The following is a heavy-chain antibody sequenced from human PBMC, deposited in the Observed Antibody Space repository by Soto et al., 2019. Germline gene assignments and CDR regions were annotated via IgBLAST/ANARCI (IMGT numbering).Heavy chain of an antibody. CDR1: GYTFTSYY. D-gene: IGHD2-2*02. CDR3: ARDGIYCSSTSCYSLNYYYGMDV. Sequence: AASVKVSCKASGYTFTSYYMHWVRQAPGQGLECMGIINPSGGSTSYAQKFQGRVTMTRDTSTSTVYMELSSLRSEDTAVYYCARDGIYCSSTSCYSLNYYYGMDVWGQGTTVTVSS. J-gene: IGHJ6*02. V-gene: IGHV1-46*01. CDR2: INPSGGST.